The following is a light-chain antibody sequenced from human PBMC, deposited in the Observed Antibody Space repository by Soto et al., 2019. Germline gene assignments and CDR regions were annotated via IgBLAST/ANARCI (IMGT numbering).Light chain of an antibody. J-gene: IGKJ1*01. CDR3: QQYGSSSWT. Sequence: EIVLTQSPGTLSLSPGERATLSCRASQSVSSSYFAWYQQRFGQAPRLLIYGASSKATGIPDRFSGSGSGTDFTITISRLEPEDFAVYYCQQYGSSSWTFGQGTKVEIK. CDR2: GAS. V-gene: IGKV3-20*01. CDR1: QSVSSSY.